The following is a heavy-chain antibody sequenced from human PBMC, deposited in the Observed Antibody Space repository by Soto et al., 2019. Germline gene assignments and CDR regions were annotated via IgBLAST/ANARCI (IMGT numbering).Heavy chain of an antibody. V-gene: IGHV3-23*01. CDR2: ISGSGGST. CDR3: PPGIAVAGRTIDY. CDR1: GFTFSSYA. D-gene: IGHD6-19*01. Sequence: EVQLLESGGGLVQPGGSLRLSCAASGFTFSSYAMSWVRQAPGKGLEWVSAISGSGGSTYYADSVKGRFTISRDNSKNTLYLQMNSLRAEDTAVYYCPPGIAVAGRTIDYWGQGTLVTVSS. J-gene: IGHJ4*02.